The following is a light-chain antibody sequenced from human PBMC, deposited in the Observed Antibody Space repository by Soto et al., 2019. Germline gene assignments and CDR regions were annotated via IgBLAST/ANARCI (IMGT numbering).Light chain of an antibody. J-gene: IGKJ1*01. CDR2: DAS. CDR3: QQHSNWPPWT. Sequence: EIQMTQSPATLSLSPGDRATISCRASQSVSSYLAWYQQKPGQAPRLLIYDASNRATGIPARFSGSGSGTAFTLTISSLEPADFSVSYCQQHSNWPPWTFGQGTKVEIK. V-gene: IGKV3-11*01. CDR1: QSVSSY.